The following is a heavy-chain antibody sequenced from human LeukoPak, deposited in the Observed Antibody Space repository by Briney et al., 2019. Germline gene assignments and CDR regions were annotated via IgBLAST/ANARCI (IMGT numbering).Heavy chain of an antibody. Sequence: GESLKISCKGSGFNFTAYWIAWVRQMPGKGLEWMGISHPINSDTKYSPSFQGQVTISADKSSSTAYLQWNSLKASDTAMYYCARHQYYYDSSGNYGWYDSWGQGTLVTVSS. V-gene: IGHV5-51*01. CDR1: GFNFTAYW. D-gene: IGHD3-22*01. CDR2: SHPINSDT. J-gene: IGHJ5*01. CDR3: ARHQYYYDSSGNYGWYDS.